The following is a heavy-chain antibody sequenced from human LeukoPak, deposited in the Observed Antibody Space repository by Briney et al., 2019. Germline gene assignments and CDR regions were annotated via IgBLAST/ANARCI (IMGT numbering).Heavy chain of an antibody. Sequence: GGSLRLSCAASGFTLSAYWMHWVRHAPGRGLVWVSRIAPDGSRTDYADSVKGRFTISSDNAKNTLYLQLNSLRPEDTALYHCTMDTFGPRDYWGQGALVTVSS. CDR2: IAPDGSRT. CDR1: GFTLSAYW. J-gene: IGHJ4*02. D-gene: IGHD5-18*01. CDR3: TMDTFGPRDY. V-gene: IGHV3-74*01.